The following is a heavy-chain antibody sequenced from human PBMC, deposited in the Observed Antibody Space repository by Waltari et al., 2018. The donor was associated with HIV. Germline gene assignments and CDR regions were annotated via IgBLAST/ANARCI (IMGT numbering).Heavy chain of an antibody. CDR3: ARGYSSSRWIPLYH. CDR1: GLTFAHFG. J-gene: IGHJ4*02. Sequence: QVQLVESGGGAVQPGTSLTLSCDVSGLTFAHFGSHWVRQSPGKGRECFAFFWSDGVEISYADSVKCRFTISKDSSQKTLYLHLTSLRAEDTALYYCARGYSSSRWIPLYHWGRGTLVTVSS. V-gene: IGHV3-33*01. D-gene: IGHD6-6*01. CDR2: FWSDGVEI.